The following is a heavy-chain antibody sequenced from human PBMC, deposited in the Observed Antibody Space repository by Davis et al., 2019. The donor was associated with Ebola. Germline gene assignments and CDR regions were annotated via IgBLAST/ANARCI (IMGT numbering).Heavy chain of an antibody. J-gene: IGHJ4*02. CDR1: GFTFSSYW. D-gene: IGHD4-17*01. Sequence: GESLKISCAAAGFTFSSYWLHWVRQAPGKGLVWVSSINSDGSSKIYADSVKGRFTISRDNAKNTLYLQMNSLRAEDTAVYYCAAHYGDYGFDYWGQGTLVTVSS. V-gene: IGHV3-74*01. CDR3: AAHYGDYGFDY. CDR2: INSDGSSK.